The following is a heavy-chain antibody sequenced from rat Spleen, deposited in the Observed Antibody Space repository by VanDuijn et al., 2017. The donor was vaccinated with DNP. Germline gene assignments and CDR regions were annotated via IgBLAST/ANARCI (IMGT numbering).Heavy chain of an antibody. CDR3: TGGGSNIYPFSY. V-gene: IGHV2S12*01. J-gene: IGHJ3*01. Sequence: QVQLKESGPGLVQPSQILSLTCTVSGFSLSNFGINWVRQPPGKGLEWIAAISSAGNTFYNSALKSRLSFSSDPSKSQVFLKMDSPQTEDTAIYFCTGGGSNIYPFSYWGQGTLVTVSS. CDR2: ISSAGNT. CDR1: GFSLSNFG. D-gene: IGHD1-2*01.